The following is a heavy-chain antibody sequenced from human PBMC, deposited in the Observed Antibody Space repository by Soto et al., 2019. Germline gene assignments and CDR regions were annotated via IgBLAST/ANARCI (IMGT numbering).Heavy chain of an antibody. J-gene: IGHJ6*02. V-gene: IGHV4-4*02. CDR2: IYHSGST. CDR1: GGSISSSNL. Sequence: PSETLSLTCAVSGGSISSSNLWSCVRQPPGKGLEWIGEIYHSGSTNYNPSLKSRVTISVDKSKNQFSLKLSSVTAADTAVYYCARYSSSENYYYGMDVWGQGTTVTVYS. CDR3: ARYSSSENYYYGMDV. D-gene: IGHD6-6*01.